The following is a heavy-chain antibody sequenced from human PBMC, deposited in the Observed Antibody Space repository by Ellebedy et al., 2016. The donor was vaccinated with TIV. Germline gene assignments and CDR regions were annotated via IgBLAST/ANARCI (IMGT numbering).Heavy chain of an antibody. CDR2: INNYNGDT. CDR3: ARIPAFRGGDGMDV. V-gene: IGHV1-18*01. CDR1: GYTFTTYG. J-gene: IGHJ6*02. Sequence: ASVKVSXXASGYTFTTYGISWVRQAPGQGLEWMGWINNYNGDTDYAQSLQGRVTMTTDTSTSTAYMELRSLRSDDTAVYYCARIPAFRGGDGMDVWGQGTTVTVSS. D-gene: IGHD3-10*01.